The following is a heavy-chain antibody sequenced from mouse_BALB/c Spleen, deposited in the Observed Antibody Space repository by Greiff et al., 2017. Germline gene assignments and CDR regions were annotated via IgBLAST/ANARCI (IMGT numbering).Heavy chain of an antibody. Sequence: EVQLQESGGGLVKPGGSLKLSCAASGFTFSSYAMSWVRQTPEKRLEWVASISSGGSTYYPDSVKGRFTISRDNARNILYLQMSSLRSEDTAMYYCARGGITTVWYFDVWGAGTTVTVSS. J-gene: IGHJ1*01. D-gene: IGHD2-4*01. CDR2: ISSGGST. CDR3: ARGGITTVWYFDV. CDR1: GFTFSSYA. V-gene: IGHV5-6-5*01.